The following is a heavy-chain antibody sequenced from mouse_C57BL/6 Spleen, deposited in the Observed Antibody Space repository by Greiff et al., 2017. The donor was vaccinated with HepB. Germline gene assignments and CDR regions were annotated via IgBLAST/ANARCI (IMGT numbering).Heavy chain of an antibody. D-gene: IGHD1-1*02. CDR3: ARGVAYFDV. V-gene: IGHV1-4*01. J-gene: IGHJ1*03. CDR1: GYTFTSYT. CDR2: INPSSGYT. Sequence: VKLMESGAELARPGASVKMSCKASGYTFTSYTMHWVKQRPGQGLEWIGYINPSSGYTKYNQKFKDKATLTADKSSSTAYMQLSSLTSEDSAVYYCARGVAYFDVWGTGTTVTVSS.